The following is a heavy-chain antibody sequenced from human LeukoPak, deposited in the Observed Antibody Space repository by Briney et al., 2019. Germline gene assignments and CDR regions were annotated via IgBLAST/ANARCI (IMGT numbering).Heavy chain of an antibody. CDR2: IYSGGST. Sequence: GGSLRLSCAASGFTVSSNYMSWVRQAPGRGLEWVSVIYSGGSTYYADSVKGRFIISRDNSKNTLYLQMNSLRVEDTAVYYCARGHSGRYFASDYWGQGTLVTVSS. CDR3: ARGHSGRYFASDY. CDR1: GFTVSSNY. J-gene: IGHJ4*02. D-gene: IGHD1-26*01. V-gene: IGHV3-66*01.